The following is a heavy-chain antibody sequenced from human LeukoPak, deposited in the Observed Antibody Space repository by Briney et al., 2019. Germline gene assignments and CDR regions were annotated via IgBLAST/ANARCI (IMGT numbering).Heavy chain of an antibody. V-gene: IGHV4-34*01. CDR2: INHSGST. CDR1: GGSFSGYY. Sequence: SETLSLTCAVYGGSFSGYYWSWIRQPPGKGLEWIGEINHSGSTNYYPSLKSRVTISVDTSKNQFSLKLSSVTAADTAVYYCARASMVRGLFDYWGQGTLVTVSS. D-gene: IGHD3-10*01. J-gene: IGHJ4*02. CDR3: ARASMVRGLFDY.